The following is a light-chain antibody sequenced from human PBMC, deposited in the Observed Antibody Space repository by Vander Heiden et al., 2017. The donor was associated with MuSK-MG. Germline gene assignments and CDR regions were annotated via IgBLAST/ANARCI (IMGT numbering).Light chain of an antibody. J-gene: IGKJ4*01. CDR2: WAS. CDR1: QSVLYNSTNY. V-gene: IGKV4-1*01. Sequence: DIVMTQCPDTLSLSLYERAIINCRSSQSVLYNSTNYSAWHQQYPLLPPRMLIYWASARESGVPDRFNGTGSGTDFTLTISNLQADDVAIYYCQQCFNTLPFTFGGGTKVEIK. CDR3: QQCFNTLPFT.